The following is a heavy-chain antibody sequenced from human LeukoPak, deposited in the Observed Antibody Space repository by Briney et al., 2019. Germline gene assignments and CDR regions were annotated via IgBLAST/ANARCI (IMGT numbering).Heavy chain of an antibody. CDR2: IYYSGST. J-gene: IGHJ6*03. CDR1: GGSISSYY. D-gene: IGHD5-18*01. V-gene: IGHV4-59*01. Sequence: PSETLSLTCTVSGGSISSYYWSWIRQPPGKGLEWIGYIYYSGSTNYNPSLKSRVTISVDTSKNQFSLKLSSVTAADTAVYYCGGTAILSYYYYMDVWGKGTTDTISS. CDR3: GGTAILSYYYYMDV.